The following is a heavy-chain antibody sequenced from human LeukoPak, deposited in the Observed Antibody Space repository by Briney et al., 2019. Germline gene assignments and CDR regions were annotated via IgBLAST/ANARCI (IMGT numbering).Heavy chain of an antibody. CDR2: IYYSGST. CDR1: GGSISSGDYY. J-gene: IGHJ4*02. V-gene: IGHV4-30-4*01. D-gene: IGHD5-18*01. CDR3: ARDGGYSYGSN. Sequence: PSQTLSFTCTVSGGSISSGDYYWSWIRQPPGKGLEWIGYIYYSGSTYYNPSLKSRVTISVDTSKNQFSLKLSSVTAADTAVYYCARDGGYSYGSNWGQGTLVTVSS.